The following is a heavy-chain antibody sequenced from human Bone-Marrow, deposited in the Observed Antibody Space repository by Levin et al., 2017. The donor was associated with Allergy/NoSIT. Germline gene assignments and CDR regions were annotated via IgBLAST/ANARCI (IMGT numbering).Heavy chain of an antibody. CDR2: IYPDDSDT. J-gene: IGHJ3*02. CDR3: ARHRRDIVASNDPFDI. Sequence: KVSCKGSGFSFRNHWIGWVRQKSGKGLEWMGIIYPDDSDTRYSPSFQGQVTISADKSTSTAFLQWSGLKASDTAIYYCARHRRDIVASNDPFDIWGQGTMVTVSS. CDR1: GFSFRNHW. V-gene: IGHV5-51*01. D-gene: IGHD5-12*01.